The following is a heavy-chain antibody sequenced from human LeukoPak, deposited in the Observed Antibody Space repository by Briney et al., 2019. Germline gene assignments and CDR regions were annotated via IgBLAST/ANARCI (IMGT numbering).Heavy chain of an antibody. J-gene: IGHJ4*02. V-gene: IGHV3-7*01. CDR1: GFTFSSYW. Sequence: GGSLRLSCAASGFTFSSYWMSWVRQAPGKGLEWVANIKQDGSEKYYVDSVKGRFTISRDNAKNSLYLQMNSLRAEDTAVYYCARVKMTTVTTIFDYWGQGTLVTVSS. CDR3: ARVKMTTVTTIFDY. CDR2: IKQDGSEK. D-gene: IGHD4-17*01.